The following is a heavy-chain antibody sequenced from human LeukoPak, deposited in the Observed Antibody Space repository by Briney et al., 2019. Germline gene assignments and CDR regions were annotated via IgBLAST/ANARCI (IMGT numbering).Heavy chain of an antibody. V-gene: IGHV4-59*01. CDR3: AEDDYRGVTNFDP. CDR2: ISYSGST. Sequence: SETLSLTCTVSGGSISPYFWSWIRQPPGKGLEWIGYISYSGSTNYNPSLKSRVTISVDTSKNQFSLQLRSVTAADTAVYYCAEDDYRGVTNFDPWGQGTLVTVSS. J-gene: IGHJ5*02. CDR1: GGSISPYF. D-gene: IGHD3-10*01.